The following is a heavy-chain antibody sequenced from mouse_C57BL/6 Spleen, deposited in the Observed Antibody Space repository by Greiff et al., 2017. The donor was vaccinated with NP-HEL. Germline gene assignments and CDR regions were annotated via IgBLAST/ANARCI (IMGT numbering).Heavy chain of an antibody. J-gene: IGHJ4*01. CDR3: ARPYGRDYYAMDY. V-gene: IGHV1-55*01. CDR2: IYPGSGST. D-gene: IGHD1-1*01. CDR1: GYTFTSYW. Sequence: QVQLQQPGAELVKPGASVKMSCKASGYTFTSYWITWVKQRPGQGLEWIGDIYPGSGSTNYNEKFKSKATLTVDTSSSTAYMQLSSLTSEDSAVYYCARPYGRDYYAMDYWGQGTSVTVSS.